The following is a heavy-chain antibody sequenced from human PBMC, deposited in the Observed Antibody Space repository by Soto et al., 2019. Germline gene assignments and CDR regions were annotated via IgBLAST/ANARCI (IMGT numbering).Heavy chain of an antibody. CDR3: ARDSLDGYNHVPF. CDR2: ISINGGTT. CDR1: GFPFSYYA. D-gene: IGHD5-12*01. V-gene: IGHV3-64*07. J-gene: IGHJ4*02. Sequence: EVQLVESGGSLVQPGGSLRLYCAASGFPFSYYAMHWVRQAPGKGLEYGSGISINGGTTNHAESVKGRFTIYRDNSKNTLCLEMGRLRAEGMGVYYCARDSLDGYNHVPFWGQGTLVTVSS.